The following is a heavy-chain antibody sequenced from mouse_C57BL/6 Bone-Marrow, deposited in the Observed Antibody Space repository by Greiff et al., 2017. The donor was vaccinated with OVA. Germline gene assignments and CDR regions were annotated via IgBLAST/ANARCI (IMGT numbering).Heavy chain of an antibody. J-gene: IGHJ4*01. CDR2: IHPNSGST. CDR1: GYTFTSYW. CDR3: ARWGYYYDYYAMDY. D-gene: IGHD1-1*02. V-gene: IGHV1-64*01. Sequence: QVQLQQPGAELVKPGASVKLSCKASGYTFTSYWMHWVKQRPGQGLEWIGMIHPNSGSTNYNEKFTSKATLTVDKSSSTAYMQLSSLTSEDSAVYYCARWGYYYDYYAMDYWGQGTSVTVSS.